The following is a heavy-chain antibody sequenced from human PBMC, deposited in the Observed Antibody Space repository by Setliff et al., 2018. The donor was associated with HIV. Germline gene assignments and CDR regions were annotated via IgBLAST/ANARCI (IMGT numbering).Heavy chain of an antibody. J-gene: IGHJ6*02. CDR1: GGTFSLHY. Sequence: SETLSLTCAVSGGTFSLHYYTWIRQSPLRGLEWIGEINHSGGTRYNPSLESRVTMSLDSSKNQVSLKLSSVTASDTAVYYCARARYIVIRGDAGMDVWGPGTTVTVSS. D-gene: IGHD3-10*01. V-gene: IGHV4-34*01. CDR3: ARARYIVIRGDAGMDV. CDR2: INHSGGT.